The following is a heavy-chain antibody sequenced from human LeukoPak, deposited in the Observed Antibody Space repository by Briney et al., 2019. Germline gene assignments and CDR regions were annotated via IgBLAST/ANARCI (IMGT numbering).Heavy chain of an antibody. CDR3: AKDRVVGAIPDLYFDY. V-gene: IGHV3-23*01. CDR1: GFTFSSYA. CDR2: ISGSGGST. J-gene: IGHJ4*02. Sequence: PGGSLRLSCAASGFTFSSYAMSWVRQAPGKGLEWVSAISGSGGSTYYADSVKGRFTISRDNSKNTLYLQMNSLRAEDTAVYYCAKDRVVGAIPDLYFDYWGQGTLVTVSS. D-gene: IGHD1-26*01.